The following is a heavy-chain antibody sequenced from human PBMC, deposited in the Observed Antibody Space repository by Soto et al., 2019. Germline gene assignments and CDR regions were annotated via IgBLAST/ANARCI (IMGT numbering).Heavy chain of an antibody. CDR1: GFTFRSYA. D-gene: IGHD2-2*02. J-gene: IGHJ5*02. V-gene: IGHV3-7*03. Sequence: GGSLRLYCSASGFTFRSYAMHWVRQAPGKGLEWVANIKQDGSQKYYVDSVKGRFTISRDNAKNSLYLQMNSLTADDTAVYYCARVLLYSASGRGWFDPWGQGTLVNVS. CDR2: IKQDGSQK. CDR3: ARVLLYSASGRGWFDP.